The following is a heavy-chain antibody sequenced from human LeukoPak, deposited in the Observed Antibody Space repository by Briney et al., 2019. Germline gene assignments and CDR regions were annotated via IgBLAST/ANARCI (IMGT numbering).Heavy chain of an antibody. D-gene: IGHD5-12*01. V-gene: IGHV4-39*07. CDR3: ARLSGYHWESFYDY. J-gene: IGHJ4*02. CDR1: GGSISSSSYY. Sequence: SETLSLTCTVPGGSISSSSYYWGWIRQPPGKGLEWIGSIYYSGSTYYNPSLKSRVTISVDTSKNQFSLKLRSVTAADTAVYYCARLSGYHWESFYDYWGQGTLVTVSS. CDR2: IYYSGST.